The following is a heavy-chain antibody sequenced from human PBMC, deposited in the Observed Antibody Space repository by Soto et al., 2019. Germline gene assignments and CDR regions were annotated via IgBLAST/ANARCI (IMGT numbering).Heavy chain of an antibody. CDR3: AKDRVGVYYYYMDV. J-gene: IGHJ6*03. Sequence: GGSLRLSCAASGFTFSSYGMHWVRQAPGKGLEWVAVISYDGSNKYYADSVKGRFTISRDNSKNTLYLQMNSLRAEDTAVYYCAKDRVGVYYYYMDVWGKGTTVTVSS. CDR2: ISYDGSNK. D-gene: IGHD3-22*01. CDR1: GFTFSSYG. V-gene: IGHV3-30*18.